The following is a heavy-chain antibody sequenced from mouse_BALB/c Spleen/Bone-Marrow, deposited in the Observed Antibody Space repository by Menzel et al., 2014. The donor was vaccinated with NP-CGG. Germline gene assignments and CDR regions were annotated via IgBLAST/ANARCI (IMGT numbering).Heavy chain of an antibody. CDR3: ARHEDYGSSYYYAMDY. CDR1: GYTFTEYI. D-gene: IGHD1-1*01. CDR2: FYPGSGSI. V-gene: IGHV1-62-2*01. Sequence: VQGVESGAELVKPGASVKLSCKASGYTFTEYIIPWVKQRSGQGLEWIGRFYPGSGSIKYNEKVKDKATLTADKSSSTVYKELSRLTSEDSAVYFCARHEDYGSSYYYAMDYWGQGTSVTVSS. J-gene: IGHJ4*01.